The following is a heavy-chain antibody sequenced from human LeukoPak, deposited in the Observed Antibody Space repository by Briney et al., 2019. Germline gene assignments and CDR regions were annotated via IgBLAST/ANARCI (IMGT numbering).Heavy chain of an antibody. CDR1: GFTFSHYW. D-gene: IGHD1-26*01. J-gene: IGHJ6*02. CDR2: IKQDGSEK. V-gene: IGHV3-7*05. Sequence: PGGSLRLSCAAAGFTFSHYWMSWVRQAPGKGLEWVANIKQDGSEKYYVDSVKGRFTISRDNAKNSLYLQMNSLRAEDTAVYYCGSPILGGGHVDVWGQGTTVTVSS. CDR3: GSPILGGGHVDV.